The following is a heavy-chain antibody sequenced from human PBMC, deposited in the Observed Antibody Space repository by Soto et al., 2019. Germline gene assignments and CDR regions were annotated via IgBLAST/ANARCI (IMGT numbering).Heavy chain of an antibody. CDR1: GFTFEDFA. CDR2: INWNSGIK. V-gene: IGHV3-9*01. Sequence: GGSRRLSCAASGFTFEDFAMHWIRQAPGMGLEWVSGINWNSGIKGYADSVKGRFTISRDNANNSLYLQMNSLRSEDTAFYYCVKGRGALAVVSNWFDPWGQGTLVTVSS. D-gene: IGHD3-22*01. CDR3: VKGRGALAVVSNWFDP. J-gene: IGHJ5*02.